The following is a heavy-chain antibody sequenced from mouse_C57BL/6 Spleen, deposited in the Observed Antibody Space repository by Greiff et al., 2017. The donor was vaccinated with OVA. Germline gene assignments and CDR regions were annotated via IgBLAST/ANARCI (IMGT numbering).Heavy chain of an antibody. D-gene: IGHD4-1*01. Sequence: EVMLVESGEGLVKPGGSLKLSCAASGFTFSSYAMTWVRQTPEKRLEWVAYISSGGDYIYYADTVKGRFTISRDNARNTLYLQMSSLKSEDTAMYYCTRDWDDYYFDYWGQGTTLTVSS. J-gene: IGHJ2*01. CDR1: GFTFSSYA. CDR2: ISSGGDYI. CDR3: TRDWDDYYFDY. V-gene: IGHV5-9-1*02.